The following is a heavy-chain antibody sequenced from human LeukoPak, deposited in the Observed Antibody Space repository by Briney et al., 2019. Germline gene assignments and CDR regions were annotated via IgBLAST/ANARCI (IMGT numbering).Heavy chain of an antibody. CDR1: GGAIIPFY. V-gene: IGHV4-4*07. D-gene: IGHD3-22*01. Sequence: SETLSLTCSVSGGAIIPFYWNWIRQPAGKGLEWIGRIYSNGSTKYNPSLKSRVTMSVDTSKNQSSLKLSSVTAADTAVYYCAKDYYDSSEGWFDPWGQGTLVTVSS. CDR3: AKDYYDSSEGWFDP. J-gene: IGHJ5*02. CDR2: IYSNGST.